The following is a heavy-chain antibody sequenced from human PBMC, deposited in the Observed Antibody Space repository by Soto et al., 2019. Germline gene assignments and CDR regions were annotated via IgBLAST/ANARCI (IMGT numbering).Heavy chain of an antibody. D-gene: IGHD3-10*01. V-gene: IGHV3-74*01. J-gene: IGHJ3*01. CDR3: ARGDRGGFDL. CDR2: VHSGGTTT. Sequence: EVPLVESGGGLVQPGESLRLSCAASGFTFDYYWMHWVRQAPGKGLVWVSRVHSGGTTTTYADSVKGRFTISRDNARNTVSLQISSLRAEDTAIYYCARGDRGGFDLWGHGTMVTVSS. CDR1: GFTFDYYW.